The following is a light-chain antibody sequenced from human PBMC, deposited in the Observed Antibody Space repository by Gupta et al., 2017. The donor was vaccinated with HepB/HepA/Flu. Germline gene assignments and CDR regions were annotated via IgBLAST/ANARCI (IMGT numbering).Light chain of an antibody. CDR3: QQYENLPPYT. CDR1: QDISNY. Sequence: DTQMTQSPSSLSASVGDRVTITCQASQDISNYLNWYQQKPGKAPKLLIYDASNLETGVPSRFSGSGSGKDFTFTISSRQQEDIATYYCQQYENLPPYTFGQGTKLEIK. CDR2: DAS. J-gene: IGKJ2*01. V-gene: IGKV1-33*01.